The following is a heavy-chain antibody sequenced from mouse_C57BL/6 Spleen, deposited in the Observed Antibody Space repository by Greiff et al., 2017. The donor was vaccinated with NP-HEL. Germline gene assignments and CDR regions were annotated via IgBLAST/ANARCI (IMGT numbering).Heavy chain of an antibody. D-gene: IGHD1-1*01. V-gene: IGHV1-64*01. CDR3: ARPITTVVAAPFAY. J-gene: IGHJ3*01. CDR1: GYTFTSYW. Sequence: QVQLQQPGAELVKPGASVKLSCKASGYTFTSYWMHWVKQRPGQGLEWIGMIHPNSGSTNYNEKFKSKATLTVDKSSSTAYMQLSSLTSEDSAVYYCARPITTVVAAPFAYWGQGTLVTVSA. CDR2: IHPNSGST.